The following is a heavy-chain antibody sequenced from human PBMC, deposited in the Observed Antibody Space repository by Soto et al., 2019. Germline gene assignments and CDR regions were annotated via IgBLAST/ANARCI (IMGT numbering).Heavy chain of an antibody. Sequence: PGGSLRLSCAASGFTFSGYAMHWVRQSPGKGLEWVAVISYDGSNKYYADSVKGRFTISRDNSKNTLYLQMNSLRAEDTAVYYCARGIRGLRGWLAHPYYYYGMDVWGQGTTVTVSS. CDR1: GFTFSGYA. CDR3: ARGIRGLRGWLAHPYYYYGMDV. CDR2: ISYDGSNK. J-gene: IGHJ6*02. V-gene: IGHV3-30-3*01. D-gene: IGHD6-19*01.